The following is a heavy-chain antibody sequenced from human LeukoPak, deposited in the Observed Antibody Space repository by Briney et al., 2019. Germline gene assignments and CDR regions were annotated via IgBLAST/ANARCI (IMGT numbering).Heavy chain of an antibody. CDR1: GGSISSSSYY. CDR2: IYYSGST. CDR3: AGSGSPNPLDY. V-gene: IGHV4-39*01. D-gene: IGHD1-26*01. Sequence: PSETLSLTCTVSGGSISSSSYYWGWIRQPPGKELEWIGSIYYSGSTSHNPSLKSRVTISVDTSKNQFTLKLSSVTAADTAVYYCAGSGSPNPLDYWGQGTLVTVSS. J-gene: IGHJ4*02.